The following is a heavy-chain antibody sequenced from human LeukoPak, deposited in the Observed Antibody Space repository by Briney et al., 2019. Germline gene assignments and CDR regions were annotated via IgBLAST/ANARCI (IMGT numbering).Heavy chain of an antibody. Sequence: SQTLSLTCTVSGGSISSGGYYWSWIRQHPGKGLEWIGYIYYSGSTYYNPSLKSRVTISVDTSKNQFSLKLGSVTAADTAVYYCARESGFYSSSENWGQGTLVTVSS. D-gene: IGHD6-13*01. J-gene: IGHJ4*02. V-gene: IGHV4-31*03. CDR3: ARESGFYSSSEN. CDR2: IYYSGST. CDR1: GGSISSGGYY.